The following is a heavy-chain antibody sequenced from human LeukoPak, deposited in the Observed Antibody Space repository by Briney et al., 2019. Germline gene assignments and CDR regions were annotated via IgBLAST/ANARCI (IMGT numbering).Heavy chain of an antibody. J-gene: IGHJ3*02. CDR3: ARPRLHSSSIDAFDI. CDR2: IYPGDSDT. CDR1: GYNFTNYW. Sequence: GESLKLSCKGSGYNFTNYWIGWVRQMPGKGLEWMALIYPGDSDTRYSPSFQGQVTISADKSVNTAYLHWSSLRASDTAMYYCARPRLHSSSIDAFDIWGQGTMVIVSS. V-gene: IGHV5-51*01. D-gene: IGHD6-13*01.